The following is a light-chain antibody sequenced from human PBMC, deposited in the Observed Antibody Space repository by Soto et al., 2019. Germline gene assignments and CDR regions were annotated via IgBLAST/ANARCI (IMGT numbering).Light chain of an antibody. CDR2: KAS. CDR1: QSISSW. J-gene: IGKJ2*01. V-gene: IGKV1-5*03. Sequence: DIQMTQSPSTLSASVGDRVTITCRASQSISSWLAWYQQKPGKAPKLLIYKASSLESGVPSRFSGSGSGTEFTLTICSLQPDDFATYYCQQYNSYSPKYTFGQGTKLEIK. CDR3: QQYNSYSPKYT.